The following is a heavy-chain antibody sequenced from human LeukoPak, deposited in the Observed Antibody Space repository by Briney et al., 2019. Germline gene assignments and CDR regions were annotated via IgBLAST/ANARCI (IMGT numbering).Heavy chain of an antibody. CDR3: ARDNYYDSSGYYYSYFDY. CDR2: IIPIFGTA. V-gene: IGHV1-69*13. Sequence: ASVKVSCKASGYTFTSYGISWVRQAPGQGLEWMGGIIPIFGTANYAQKFQGRVTITADESTSTAYMELSSLRSEDTAVYYCARDNYYDSSGYYYSYFDYWGQGTLVTVSS. D-gene: IGHD3-22*01. CDR1: GYTFTSYG. J-gene: IGHJ4*02.